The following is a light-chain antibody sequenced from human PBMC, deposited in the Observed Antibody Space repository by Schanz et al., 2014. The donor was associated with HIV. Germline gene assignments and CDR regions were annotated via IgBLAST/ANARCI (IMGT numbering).Light chain of an antibody. V-gene: IGKV1-5*03. Sequence: DIQMTQSPSTLSASVGDRVTITCRASQSISTWLAWYQQKPGKAPRLLIYKASTLEGGVPLRFSGSGSGTEFSLTITSLQPDDFATYFCHQYKTYPYTFGQGTKLEIK. J-gene: IGKJ2*01. CDR3: HQYKTYPYT. CDR1: QSISTW. CDR2: KAS.